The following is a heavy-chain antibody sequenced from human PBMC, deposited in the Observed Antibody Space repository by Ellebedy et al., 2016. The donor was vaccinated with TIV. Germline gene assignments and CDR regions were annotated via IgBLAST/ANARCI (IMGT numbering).Heavy chain of an antibody. CDR2: INPNSGDT. CDR1: GYTFTDYY. J-gene: IGHJ5*02. V-gene: IGHV1-2*02. Sequence: ASVKVSCKASGYTFTDYYVHWVRQAPGQGLEWMRWINPNSGDTNYAQQFQGRVTMTRDTSISTAHMELSRLRSDDTAVYYCARGCEWWGVLTHWFDPWGQGTLVTVSS. CDR3: ARGCEWWGVLTHWFDP. D-gene: IGHD2-8*01.